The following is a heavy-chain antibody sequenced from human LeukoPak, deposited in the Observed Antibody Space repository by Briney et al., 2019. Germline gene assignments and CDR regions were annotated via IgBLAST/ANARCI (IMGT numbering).Heavy chain of an antibody. CDR2: TWHDVSQE. Sequence: GRSLRLSCAASGFTLSNYVMYWVRQAPGKGLEWVAVTWHDVSQEYYADSVKGRFTISRDNSKNTVYLQMNSLRADDTALYYRTRRVAVTISYGMDVWGQGTTVTVSS. D-gene: IGHD6-19*01. CDR1: GFTLSNYV. J-gene: IGHJ6*02. CDR3: TRRVAVTISYGMDV. V-gene: IGHV3-33*01.